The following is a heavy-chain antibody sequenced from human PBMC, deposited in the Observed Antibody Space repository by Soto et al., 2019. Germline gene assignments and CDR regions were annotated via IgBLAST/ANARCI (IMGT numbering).Heavy chain of an antibody. CDR3: ARYNWNYRSCDY. D-gene: IGHD1-7*01. Sequence: QVQLVQSGAEVKKPGASVKVSCKTSGYTFTSYYMHWVRQAPGQGLEWMGIINPSGGSTSYAQKFQGRVTMTRDTSTSTVYMELSSLRSEDTAVYYCARYNWNYRSCDYWGQGTLVTVSS. V-gene: IGHV1-46*01. J-gene: IGHJ4*02. CDR1: GYTFTSYY. CDR2: INPSGGST.